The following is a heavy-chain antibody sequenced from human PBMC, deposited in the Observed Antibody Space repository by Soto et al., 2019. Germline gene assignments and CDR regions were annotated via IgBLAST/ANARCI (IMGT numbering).Heavy chain of an antibody. J-gene: IGHJ4*02. D-gene: IGHD5-12*01. CDR2: INPSGGST. Sequence: QVQLVQSGAEVKKPGASVKVSCKASGYTFTSYYMHWVRQAPGQGLEWMGIINPSGGSTSYAQKFQGRVTMTRDKSTSTGYMELSSLRYEDTAVYYCASGSKVATTTGDIDYWGQGTLVTVSS. CDR1: GYTFTSYY. V-gene: IGHV1-46*03. CDR3: ASGSKVATTTGDIDY.